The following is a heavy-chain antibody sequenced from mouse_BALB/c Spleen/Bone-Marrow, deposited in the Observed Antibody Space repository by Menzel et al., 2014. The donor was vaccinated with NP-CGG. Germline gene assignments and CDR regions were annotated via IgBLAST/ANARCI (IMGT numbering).Heavy chain of an antibody. V-gene: IGHV10S3*01. D-gene: IGHD4-1*01. CDR1: GFTFNTNA. CDR2: IRSKSNNYAT. J-gene: IGHJ4*01. CDR3: VRDPSNWERAMDY. Sequence: EVKLVESGGGLVQPKGSLKLSCAASGFTFNTNAMNWVRQAPGKGLEWVARIRSKSNNYATYYADSVKDRFTISRDDSQSMLYLQMNNLKTEDTAMYCCVRDPSNWERAMDYWGQGTSVTVSS.